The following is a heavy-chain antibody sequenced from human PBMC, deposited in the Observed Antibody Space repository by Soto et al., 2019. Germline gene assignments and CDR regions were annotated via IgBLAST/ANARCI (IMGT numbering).Heavy chain of an antibody. V-gene: IGHV3-11*01. J-gene: IGHJ4*02. Sequence: QVQLVESGGGLVKPGGSLRLSCAASGFTFSDYCMGWIRQAPGKGLEWVSYISSSGSTIYYADSVKGRFTITRDNAKNSLYLQMNGLRAEDTAVYYCARDPREYYFYYWGQVTLVTVSS. CDR1: GFTFSDYC. CDR2: ISSSGSTI. CDR3: ARDPREYYFYY.